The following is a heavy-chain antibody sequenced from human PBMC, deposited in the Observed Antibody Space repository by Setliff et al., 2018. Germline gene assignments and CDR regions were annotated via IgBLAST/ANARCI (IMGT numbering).Heavy chain of an antibody. CDR2: MNIDNGKT. Sequence: ASVKVSCKASGYSFTLYAMHWMRQAPGQRLEWMGWMNIDNGKTVYSQEFQDRVTFTRDTFAETAYMELRSLTSDDMAVYYCARGYCDGIGCPAPLYYFDSWGQGTLVTVSS. V-gene: IGHV1-3*03. J-gene: IGHJ4*02. CDR1: GYSFTLYA. CDR3: ARGYCDGIGCPAPLYYFDS. D-gene: IGHD2-21*01.